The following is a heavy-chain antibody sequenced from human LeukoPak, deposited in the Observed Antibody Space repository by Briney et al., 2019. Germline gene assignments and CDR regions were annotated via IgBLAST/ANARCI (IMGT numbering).Heavy chain of an antibody. CDR2: IVPILGIA. V-gene: IGHV1-69*04. J-gene: IGHJ6*02. D-gene: IGHD3-10*01. CDR3: ANPITMVSYIDV. Sequence: ASVKVSCKASGGSFSSYAISWVRQAPGQGLEWMGRIVPILGIANNAQKFQGRVTITADKSTSTAYMELRSLRSEDTAVYYCANPITMVSYIDVWGQGTTVTVSS. CDR1: GGSFSSYA.